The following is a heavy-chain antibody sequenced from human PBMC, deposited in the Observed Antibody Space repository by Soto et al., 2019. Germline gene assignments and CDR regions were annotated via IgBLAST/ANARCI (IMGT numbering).Heavy chain of an antibody. CDR3: AGGRIGTRRDY. D-gene: IGHD2-2*01. V-gene: IGHV4-30-2*01. CDR1: GGSISSGGYS. J-gene: IGHJ4*02. Sequence: QLQLQESGSGLVKPSQTLSLTCAVSGGSISSGGYSWSWIRQPPGKGLEWIGYIYHSGSTYYNPSLKSRVTISVDRSKNQFSLQLSSVTAADTAVSHCAGGRIGTRRDYWGTGTLVTVSS. CDR2: IYHSGST.